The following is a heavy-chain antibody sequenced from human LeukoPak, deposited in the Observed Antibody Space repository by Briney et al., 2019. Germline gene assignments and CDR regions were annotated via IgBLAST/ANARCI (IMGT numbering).Heavy chain of an antibody. CDR3: ARDSNLGYCSSTSCSVIDY. Sequence: ASVTVSFKASGYTFTSYYMHWVRQAPGQGLEWMGIINPSGGSTSYVQKFQGRVTMTRDMSTSTVYMELSSLRSEDTAVYYCARDSNLGYCSSTSCSVIDYWGQGTLVTVSS. CDR1: GYTFTSYY. D-gene: IGHD2-2*01. J-gene: IGHJ4*02. CDR2: INPSGGST. V-gene: IGHV1-46*01.